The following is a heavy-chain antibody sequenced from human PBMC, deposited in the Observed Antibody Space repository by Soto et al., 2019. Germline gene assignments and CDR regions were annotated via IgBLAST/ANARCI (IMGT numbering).Heavy chain of an antibody. J-gene: IGHJ4*02. D-gene: IGHD3-10*01. CDR1: GYTFTSYG. V-gene: IGHV1-18*04. CDR3: ARDLRITMVRGVIGQAY. Sequence: RASVKVSCKASGYTFTSYGISWVRQAPGQGLEWMGWISAYNGNTNYAQKLQGRVTMTTDTSTSTAYMELRSLRSDDTAVYYCARDLRITMVRGVIGQAYWGQGTLVTVSS. CDR2: ISAYNGNT.